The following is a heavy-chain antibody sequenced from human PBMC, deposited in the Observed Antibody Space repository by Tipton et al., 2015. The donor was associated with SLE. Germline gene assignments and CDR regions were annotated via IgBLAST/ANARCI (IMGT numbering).Heavy chain of an antibody. CDR1: GYTFTSYA. CDR3: ARDFGNWNYGSAFDI. Sequence: QLVKSGAEGKKPGSSVKVSCKASGYTFTSYAMHWVRQAPGQRLEWMGWINAGNGNTKYSQKFQGRVTITRDTSASPAYMELSSLRSEDTAVYYCARDFGNWNYGSAFDIWGQGTMVTVSS. V-gene: IGHV1-3*01. J-gene: IGHJ3*02. CDR2: INAGNGNT. D-gene: IGHD1-7*01.